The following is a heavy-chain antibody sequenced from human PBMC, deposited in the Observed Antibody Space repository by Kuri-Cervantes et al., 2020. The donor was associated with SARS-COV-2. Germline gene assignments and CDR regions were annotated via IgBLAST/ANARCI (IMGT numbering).Heavy chain of an antibody. J-gene: IGHJ4*02. Sequence: LSLTCAASGFTFSSYSMNWVRRAPGKGLEWVSYISSSSSTIYYADSVKGRFTISRDNAKNSLYLQMNSLRDEDTAVYYCARDANYGSRLPRKFDYWGQGTLVTVSS. V-gene: IGHV3-48*02. CDR2: ISSSSSTI. CDR1: GFTFSSYS. CDR3: ARDANYGSRLPRKFDY. D-gene: IGHD5-12*01.